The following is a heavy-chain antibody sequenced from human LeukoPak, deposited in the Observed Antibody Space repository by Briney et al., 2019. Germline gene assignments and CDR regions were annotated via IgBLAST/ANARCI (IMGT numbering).Heavy chain of an antibody. V-gene: IGHV1-69*13. J-gene: IGHJ6*03. CDR2: IIPIFGTA. CDR3: ASTARGETNSVVVPAASYYYYYMDV. D-gene: IGHD2-2*01. Sequence: ASVKVSCKASGGTFSSYAISWVRQAPGQGLEWMGGIIPIFGTANYAQKFQGRVTITADESTSTAYMELSSLRSEDTAVYYCASTARGETNSVVVPAASYYYYYMDVWGKGTTVTISS. CDR1: GGTFSSYA.